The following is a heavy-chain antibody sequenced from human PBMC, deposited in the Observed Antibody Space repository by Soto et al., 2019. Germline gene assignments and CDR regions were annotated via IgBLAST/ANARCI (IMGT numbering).Heavy chain of an antibody. D-gene: IGHD2-15*01. CDR2: ISAYNGNT. CDR1: GYTFTSYG. J-gene: IGHJ4*02. CDR3: AREGGYCSGGSCYRAFDY. Sequence: ASVKVSCKASGYTFTSYGISWVRQAPGQGLEWMGWISAYNGNTNYAQKLQGRVTMTTDTSTSTAYMELRSLRSDDTAVYYCAREGGYCSGGSCYRAFDYRGQGTLVPVS. V-gene: IGHV1-18*04.